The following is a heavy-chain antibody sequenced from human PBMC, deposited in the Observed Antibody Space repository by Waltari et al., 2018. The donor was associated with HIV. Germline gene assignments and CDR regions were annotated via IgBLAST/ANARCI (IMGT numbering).Heavy chain of an antibody. Sequence: QVQLVQSGAEVMKPGASVRLSCKASGYDITTVHFHWLRQAPGQSPEWMGIVNPTSGTTSYTQRFQGRGTMARDTATSTAYMELTGLKSEDTAFYYRARGGPLSGPATPFDRWGQGTLITVSS. J-gene: IGHJ5*02. CDR2: VNPTSGTT. V-gene: IGHV1-46*01. CDR3: ARGGPLSGPATPFDR. CDR1: GYDITTVH.